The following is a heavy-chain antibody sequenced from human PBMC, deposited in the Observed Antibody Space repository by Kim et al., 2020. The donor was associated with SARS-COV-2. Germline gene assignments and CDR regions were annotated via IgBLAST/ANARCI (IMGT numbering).Heavy chain of an antibody. CDR3: AKDLPGIGNGEVTAIPDY. V-gene: IGHV3-23*01. CDR2: ISGSGGST. J-gene: IGHJ4*02. CDR1: GFTFSSYA. D-gene: IGHD2-21*02. Sequence: GGSLRLSCAASGFTFSSYAMNWVRQAPGKGLEWVSGISGSGGSTYYADSVKGRFTISRDNSKNTLYLQMNSLRAEDTAVYYCAKDLPGIGNGEVTAIPDYWGQGTLVTVSS.